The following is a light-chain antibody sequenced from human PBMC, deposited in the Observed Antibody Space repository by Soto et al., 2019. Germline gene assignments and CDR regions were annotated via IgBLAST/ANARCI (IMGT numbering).Light chain of an antibody. CDR1: QSVSSGY. Sequence: EVVLTQSPGTLSLSTGERATLSCRASQSVSSGYLAWYQQKPGQAPRLLIYDATNRATGFPARFSGSRSGTDFTLTIISLEPEDFAVYYCQQRSNWPITFGHGTLLEIK. CDR3: QQRSNWPIT. J-gene: IGKJ5*01. V-gene: IGKV3D-20*02. CDR2: DAT.